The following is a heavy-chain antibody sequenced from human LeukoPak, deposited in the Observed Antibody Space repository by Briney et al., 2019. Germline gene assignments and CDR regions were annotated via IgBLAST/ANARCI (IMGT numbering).Heavy chain of an antibody. CDR2: IKQDGSAK. J-gene: IGHJ4*02. D-gene: IGHD6-19*01. Sequence: GGSLRLSCAASGFTFSTYCMTWVRQAPGRGLEWVATIKQDGSAKYYLHAVKGRFTVSRDNAKNPLYLQMKSLGVDGTAVYYRAQDRVGVAVAGLWGQGALVTVSS. CDR3: AQDRVGVAVAGL. V-gene: IGHV3-7*01. CDR1: GFTFSTYC.